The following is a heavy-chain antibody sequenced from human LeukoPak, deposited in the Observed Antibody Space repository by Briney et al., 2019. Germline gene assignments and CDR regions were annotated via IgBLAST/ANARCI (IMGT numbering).Heavy chain of an antibody. D-gene: IGHD2-21*02. CDR1: GFTFSSYA. CDR3: AKVRDGDYGYYFDY. CDR2: ISGSGGST. Sequence: RGSLRLSCAASGFTFSSYAMSWVRQAPGKGLEWVSAISGSGGSTYYADSVKGRFTISRDNSKNTLYLQMNSLRAEDTAVYYCAKVRDGDYGYYFDYWGQGTQVTVSS. J-gene: IGHJ4*02. V-gene: IGHV3-23*01.